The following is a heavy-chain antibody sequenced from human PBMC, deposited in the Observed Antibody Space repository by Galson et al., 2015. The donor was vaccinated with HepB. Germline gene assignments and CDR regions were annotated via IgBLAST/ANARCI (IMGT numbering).Heavy chain of an antibody. CDR1: GYTFTSYY. D-gene: IGHD3-3*01. J-gene: IGHJ3*02. CDR2: INPSGGST. Sequence: SVKVSCKASGYTFTSYYMHWVRQAPGQGLEWKGIINPSGGSTSYAQKFQGRVTMTRDTSTSTVYMELSSLRSEDTAVYYCARDWDGGDDSYYDFWSGSRHAFDIWGQGTMVTVSS. V-gene: IGHV1-46*01. CDR3: ARDWDGGDDSYYDFWSGSRHAFDI.